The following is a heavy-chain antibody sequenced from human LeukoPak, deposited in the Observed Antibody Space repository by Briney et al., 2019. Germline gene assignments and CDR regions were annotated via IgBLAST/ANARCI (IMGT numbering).Heavy chain of an antibody. CDR2: INNVASHI. D-gene: IGHD6-19*01. Sequence: PGGSLRLSCAASGFSISSSAMNWVRQAPGKGLEWVSSINNVASHIYYAGSVKGRFTVSRDNANSLYLYMNSLRADDTAVYYCARADSSGWFRPFDHWGQGTLVTVSS. CDR1: GFSISSSA. V-gene: IGHV3-21*01. CDR3: ARADSSGWFRPFDH. J-gene: IGHJ4*02.